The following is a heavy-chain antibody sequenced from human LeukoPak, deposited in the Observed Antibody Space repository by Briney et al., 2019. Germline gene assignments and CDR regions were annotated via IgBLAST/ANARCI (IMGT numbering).Heavy chain of an antibody. CDR3: ARSPLNASGSFYFDY. CDR2: IIPILDKT. V-gene: IGHV1-69*13. D-gene: IGHD3-10*01. CDR1: GYTFTGYY. Sequence: ASVKVSCKASGYTFTGYYMHWVRQAPGQGPEWLGGIIPILDKTNYPQKFQGRVTITADAVTTTAYMDLNTLTSEDTAVYYCARSPLNASGSFYFDYWGQGTLLTVSS. J-gene: IGHJ4*02.